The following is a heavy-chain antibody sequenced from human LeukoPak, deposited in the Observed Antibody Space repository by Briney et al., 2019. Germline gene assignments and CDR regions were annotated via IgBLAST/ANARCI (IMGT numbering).Heavy chain of an antibody. CDR1: GGSITSYY. D-gene: IGHD4-23*01. CDR3: ARGAVIPGNVEYFDY. CDR2: IYYSGST. Sequence: SETLSLTCAVSGGSITSYYWSWIRQPPGKGLEWIGYIYYSGSTNYNPSLKSRVIMSVDTSKNQFSLKLSSVTAADTAVYYCARGAVIPGNVEYFDYWGQGTLVTVSS. J-gene: IGHJ4*02. V-gene: IGHV4-59*01.